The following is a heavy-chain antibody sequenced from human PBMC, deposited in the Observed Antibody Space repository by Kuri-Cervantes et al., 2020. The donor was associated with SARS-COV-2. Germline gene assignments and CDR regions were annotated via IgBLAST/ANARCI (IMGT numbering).Heavy chain of an antibody. Sequence: GESLKISCAASGFTFSSYAMHWVRQAPGKGLEWVAVISDDGSRTYYVDSVKGRLLISRDNSNNTLYLQMNCLRADDTAVYFCARDRVAWKWSQNPYYFEYWGRGTLVTVSS. CDR2: ISDDGSRT. J-gene: IGHJ4*02. CDR1: GFTFSSYA. V-gene: IGHV3-30-3*01. CDR3: ARDRVAWKWSQNPYYFEY. D-gene: IGHD2-15*01.